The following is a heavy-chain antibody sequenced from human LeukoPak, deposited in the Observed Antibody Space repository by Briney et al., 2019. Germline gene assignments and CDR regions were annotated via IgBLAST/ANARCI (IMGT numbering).Heavy chain of an antibody. D-gene: IGHD3-10*01. CDR1: GFTFGSYS. Sequence: PGGSLRLSCAASGFTFGSYSMNWVRQAPGKGLEWVSSISSSSSYIYYADSVKGRFTISKDNAKNSLYLQMNSLRAEDTAVYYCAKDSRVQGVRAFDYWGQGTLVTVSS. V-gene: IGHV3-21*04. CDR3: AKDSRVQGVRAFDY. CDR2: ISSSSSYI. J-gene: IGHJ4*02.